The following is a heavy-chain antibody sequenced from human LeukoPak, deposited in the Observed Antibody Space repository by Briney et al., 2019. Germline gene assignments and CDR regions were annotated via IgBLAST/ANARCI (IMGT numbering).Heavy chain of an antibody. CDR1: GGSISSYY. CDR3: ARGGDQLPLLMTVDAFDI. CDR2: IYYSGST. V-gene: IGHV4-59*01. D-gene: IGHD2-2*01. Sequence: SETLSLTCTVSGGSISSYYWSWIRRPPGKGLEWIGYIYYSGSTNYNPSLKSRVTISVDPSKNQFSLKLSSVTAADTAVYYCARGGDQLPLLMTVDAFDIWGQGTMVTVSS. J-gene: IGHJ3*02.